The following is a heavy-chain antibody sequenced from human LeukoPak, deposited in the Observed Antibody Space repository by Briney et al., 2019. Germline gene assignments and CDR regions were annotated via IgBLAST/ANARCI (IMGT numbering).Heavy chain of an antibody. Sequence: ASVKVSCKASGYTFTSHDINWGGRAMEKGLEWMGWMSPNSGDTGYAQKFQGRVTMTSDSSISTAYMELSSLRSEDTAIYYCVRTPPNWGFDYWGQGTLVTVSS. V-gene: IGHV1-8*01. CDR2: MSPNSGDT. J-gene: IGHJ4*02. CDR1: GYTFTSHD. CDR3: VRTPPNWGFDY. D-gene: IGHD7-27*01.